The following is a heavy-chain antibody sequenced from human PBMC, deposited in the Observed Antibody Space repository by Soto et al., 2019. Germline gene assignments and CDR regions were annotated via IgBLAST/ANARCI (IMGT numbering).Heavy chain of an antibody. Sequence: XESLNISCKGSGYSFTSYWISWVRQMRGKGLEWMGRIDPSDSYTNYSPSFQGHVTISADKSISTAYLQWSSLKASETAMYYCARHGYYGSGSYTYYYYYYGMDVWGQGTTVTVSS. D-gene: IGHD3-10*01. J-gene: IGHJ6*02. CDR3: ARHGYYGSGSYTYYYYYYGMDV. CDR2: IDPSDSYT. CDR1: GYSFTSYW. V-gene: IGHV5-10-1*01.